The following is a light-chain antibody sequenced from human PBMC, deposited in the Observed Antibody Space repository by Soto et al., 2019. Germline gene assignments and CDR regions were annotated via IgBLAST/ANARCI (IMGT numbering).Light chain of an antibody. J-gene: IGKJ2*01. CDR1: QSVSSY. CDR2: GAS. Sequence: EIVLTQSPGTLSLSPGERATLSCRASQSVSSYLAWYQQKLGQAPRLLIYGASIRATGIPDRFSGSGSGTDFTLTISRLEPEDFAVYYCQQYGSSRTFGQGTKLEIK. V-gene: IGKV3-20*01. CDR3: QQYGSSRT.